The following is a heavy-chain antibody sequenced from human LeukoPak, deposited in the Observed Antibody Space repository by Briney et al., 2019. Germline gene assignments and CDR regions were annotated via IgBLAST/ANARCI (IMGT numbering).Heavy chain of an antibody. CDR1: GYTFTSYY. J-gene: IGHJ5*02. V-gene: IGHV1-46*01. CDR2: INPSGGST. CDR3: ARDSDGSGSYELSWFDP. D-gene: IGHD3-10*01. Sequence: ASVKVSCKASGYTFTSYYMHWVRQAPGQGLEWMGIINPSGGSTSYAQKFQGRVTMTRDTSTSTVYMELRSLRSDDTAVYYCARDSDGSGSYELSWFDPWGQGTLVTVSS.